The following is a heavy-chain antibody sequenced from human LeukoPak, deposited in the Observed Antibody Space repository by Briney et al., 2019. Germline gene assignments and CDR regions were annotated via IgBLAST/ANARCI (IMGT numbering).Heavy chain of an antibody. V-gene: IGHV1-18*01. CDR3: ARAGYCSSWYSWNFDY. Sequence: GASVKVSCEASGYTFTSYGISWVRQAPGQGLEWMGWISAYNGNTNYAQKLQGRVTMTTDTSTSTAYMELRSLRSDDTAVYYCARAGYCSSWYSWNFDYWAREPWSPSPQ. CDR1: GYTFTSYG. CDR2: ISAYNGNT. D-gene: IGHD6-13*01. J-gene: IGHJ4*02.